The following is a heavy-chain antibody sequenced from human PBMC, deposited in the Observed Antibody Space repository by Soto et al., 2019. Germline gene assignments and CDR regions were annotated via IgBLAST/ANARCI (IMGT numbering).Heavy chain of an antibody. D-gene: IGHD5-12*01. CDR1: GGSVTSDEDY. J-gene: IGHJ5*02. CDR3: ARTKAYSGYHSVIFGP. Sequence: SETLCLTCTVSGGSVTSDEDYWSWIRLSPGKGLEWIGYISNSGSTGYNPSLKTRLSMSVDRSKNQFSLKLTSVTAADTAVYYCARTKAYSGYHSVIFGPWGQGTLVTVSS. V-gene: IGHV4-30-4*01. CDR2: ISNSGST.